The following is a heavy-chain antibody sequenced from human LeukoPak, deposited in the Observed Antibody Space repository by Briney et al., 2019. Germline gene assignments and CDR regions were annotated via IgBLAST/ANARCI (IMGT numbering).Heavy chain of an antibody. CDR3: ARTPIYYFDNSGYYN. CDR2: INHSGST. J-gene: IGHJ4*02. Sequence: SETLSLTCAVYGGSFSGYYWSWIRQPPGKGLKWIGEINHSGSTNYNPSLKSRLTISVDTSKNQFSLKLSSVTAADTAVYYCARTPIYYFDNSGYYNWGQGTLVTVSS. V-gene: IGHV4-34*01. D-gene: IGHD3-22*01. CDR1: GGSFSGYY.